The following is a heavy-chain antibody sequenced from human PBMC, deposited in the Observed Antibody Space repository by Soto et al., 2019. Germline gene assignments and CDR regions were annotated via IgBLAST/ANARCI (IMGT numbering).Heavy chain of an antibody. J-gene: IGHJ4*02. CDR1: GYTFTSYG. CDR2: ISTYNGNT. D-gene: IGHD3-10*01. Sequence: QVQLVQSGAEVKKPGASVKVSCKDSGYTFTSYGISWVRQAPGQGLEWMGWISTYNGNTKYAQKLQGRATMTTDTSTRTAYMELRSLRSDDTAVFYCAREMVRGVGSDYLGQGTLVTVSS. CDR3: AREMVRGVGSDY. V-gene: IGHV1-18*01.